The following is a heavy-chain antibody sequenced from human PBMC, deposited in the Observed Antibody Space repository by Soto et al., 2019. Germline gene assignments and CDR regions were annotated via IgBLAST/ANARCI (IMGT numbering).Heavy chain of an antibody. CDR2: TSAYNGNT. D-gene: IGHD3-22*01. CDR3: AKSYYYDSSGYYGFDP. V-gene: IGHV1-18*01. Sequence: ASVKVSCKASGYTFTSYGISWMRQAPGQGLKWMGWTSAYNGNTNYVQKLQGRVTMTTDTSTSTAYMELRSLRSDDTAVYYCAKSYYYDSSGYYGFDPWGQGTLVTVSS. J-gene: IGHJ5*02. CDR1: GYTFTSYG.